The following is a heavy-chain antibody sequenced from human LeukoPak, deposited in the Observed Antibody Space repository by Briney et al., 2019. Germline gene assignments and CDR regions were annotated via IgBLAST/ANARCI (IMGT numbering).Heavy chain of an antibody. Sequence: GGSLRLSCAASGFTFSSYAMSWVRQAPGKGLEWVSAISGSGGSTYYADSVKGRFTISRDNSKNTLYLQMNSLRAEDTAVYYCARSYIVVVTAPFDYWGQGTLVTVSS. CDR2: ISGSGGST. J-gene: IGHJ4*02. D-gene: IGHD2-21*02. CDR3: ARSYIVVVTAPFDY. CDR1: GFTFSSYA. V-gene: IGHV3-23*01.